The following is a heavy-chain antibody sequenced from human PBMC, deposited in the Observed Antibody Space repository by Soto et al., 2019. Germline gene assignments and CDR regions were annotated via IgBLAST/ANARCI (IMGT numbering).Heavy chain of an antibody. Sequence: SLRLSCAASGFTVSSNYMSWVRQAPGKGLEWISIIYSAGNTYYADSVKGRFTISRDNSKNTLYLQMNSLRAEDTAVYYCNPDSSGGEFDCWGQGTLVTVSS. CDR1: GFTVSSNY. J-gene: IGHJ4*02. D-gene: IGHD6-19*01. V-gene: IGHV3-66*01. CDR3: NPDSSGGEFDC. CDR2: IYSAGNT.